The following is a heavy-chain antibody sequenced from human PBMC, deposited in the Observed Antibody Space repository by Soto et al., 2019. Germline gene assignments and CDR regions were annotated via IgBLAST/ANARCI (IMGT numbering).Heavy chain of an antibody. CDR2: INPSGGGT. V-gene: IGHV1-46*01. CDR3: ARDVSSSPHARPNWFDP. J-gene: IGHJ5*02. CDR1: GYTFTSHY. Sequence: QVQLVQSGAEVQKPGASVKVSCKASGYTFTSHYMHWVRQAPGQGLEWMGIINPSGGGTSYAQKFQGRVTMTRDTSTSTVYMELSSLRSEDAAVYYCARDVSSSPHARPNWFDPWGQGTLVTVSS. D-gene: IGHD6-6*01.